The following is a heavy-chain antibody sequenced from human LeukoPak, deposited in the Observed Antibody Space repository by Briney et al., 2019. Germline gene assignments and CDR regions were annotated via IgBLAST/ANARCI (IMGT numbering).Heavy chain of an antibody. V-gene: IGHV1-69*04. CDR3: ARAGGGSLTYYYYGMDV. Sequence: SVKVSFKASGGTFSSYAISWVRQAPGQGLEWMGRIIPILGIANYAQKFQGRVTITADKSTSTAYMELSSLRSEDTAVYYCARAGGGSLTYYYYGMDVWGQGTTVTVSS. J-gene: IGHJ6*02. D-gene: IGHD2-15*01. CDR2: IIPILGIA. CDR1: GGTFSSYA.